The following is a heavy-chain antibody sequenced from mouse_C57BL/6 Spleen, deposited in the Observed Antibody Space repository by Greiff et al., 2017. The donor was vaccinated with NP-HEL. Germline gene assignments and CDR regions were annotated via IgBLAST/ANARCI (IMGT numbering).Heavy chain of an antibody. Sequence: VQLQQSGAELVRPGTSVKVSCKASGYAFTNYLIEWVKQRPGQGLEWIGVINPGSGGTNYNEKFKGKATLTADKSSSTAYMQLSSLTSEDSAVYFCARFSGYDYDYYFDYWGQGTTLTVSS. D-gene: IGHD2-4*01. CDR3: ARFSGYDYDYYFDY. CDR2: INPGSGGT. J-gene: IGHJ2*01. V-gene: IGHV1-54*01. CDR1: GYAFTNYL.